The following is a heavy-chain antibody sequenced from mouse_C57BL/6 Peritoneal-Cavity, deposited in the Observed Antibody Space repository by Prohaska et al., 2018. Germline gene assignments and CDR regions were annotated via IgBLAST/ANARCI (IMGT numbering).Heavy chain of an antibody. CDR2: SRNKANDYTT. D-gene: IGHD2-5*01. CDR1: GFTFSDFY. V-gene: IGHV7-1*01. J-gene: IGHJ1*03. CDR3: ARDEYSNYGYFDV. Sequence: EVKLVESGGGLVQSGRSLRLSCATSGFTFSDFYMEWVRQAPGKGLEWIAASRNKANDYTTEYSASVKGRFIVSRDTSQSILYLQMNALRAEDTAIYYYARDEYSNYGYFDVWGTGTTVTVSS.